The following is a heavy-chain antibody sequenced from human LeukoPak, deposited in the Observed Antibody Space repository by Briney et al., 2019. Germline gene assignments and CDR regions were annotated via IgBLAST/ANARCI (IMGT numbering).Heavy chain of an antibody. J-gene: IGHJ4*02. V-gene: IGHV3-15*01. Sequence: GGSLRLSCSASGFTFSTYGMHWVRQAPGKGLEWVGRIKSKTDGGTTDYAAPVKGRFTISRDDSKNTLYLQMNSLKTEDTAVYYCIAVAGMPEGWGQGTLVTVSS. CDR1: GFTFSTYG. D-gene: IGHD6-19*01. CDR3: IAVAGMPEG. CDR2: IKSKTDGGTT.